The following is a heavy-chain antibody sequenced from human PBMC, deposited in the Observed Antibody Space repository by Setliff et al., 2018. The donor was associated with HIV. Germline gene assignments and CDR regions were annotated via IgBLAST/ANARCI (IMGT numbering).Heavy chain of an antibody. CDR1: GGSIISEISW. J-gene: IGHJ5*02. CDR2: IYMRGGT. V-gene: IGHV4-61*09. D-gene: IGHD5-18*01. Sequence: PSETLSLTCTVSGGSIISEISWWAWIRQPAGKGPEWLGQIYMRGGTDYNPSLEGRVTISLDTSKNQFSLKLTSVTAADTAVHYCAIDHVTNIAESGYGYTRIDPWGPGISVTVSS. CDR3: AIDHVTNIAESGYGYTRIDP.